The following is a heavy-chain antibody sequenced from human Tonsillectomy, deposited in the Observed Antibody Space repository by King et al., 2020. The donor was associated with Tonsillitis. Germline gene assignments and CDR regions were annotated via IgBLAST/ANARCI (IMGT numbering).Heavy chain of an antibody. CDR1: GYTFTSYG. V-gene: IGHV1-18*01. CDR2: ISAYNGNT. D-gene: IGHD4-17*01. J-gene: IGHJ4*02. CDR3: AKAIQTTVTTFYTDFDY. Sequence: QLVQSGAEVKKPGASVKVSCKASGYTFTSYGISWVRQAPGQGLEWMGWISAYNGNTNYAQKFQGRVTMTTDTSKNTAYIELRSLRSDDTAVFYCAKAIQTTVTTFYTDFDYWGQGTLVTVSS.